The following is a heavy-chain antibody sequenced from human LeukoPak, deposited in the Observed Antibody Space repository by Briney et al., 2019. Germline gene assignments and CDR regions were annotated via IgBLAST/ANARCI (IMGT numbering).Heavy chain of an antibody. V-gene: IGHV4-4*09. Sequence: SETLSLTCTVSGGSISSYYWSWIRQPPGKGLEWIGYIYTSGSTNYNPSLKSRVTISVDTSKNQFSLKLSSVTAADTAVYYCARQNTAMVTFDYWGQGTLVTVSS. D-gene: IGHD5-18*01. CDR1: GGSISSYY. J-gene: IGHJ4*02. CDR3: ARQNTAMVTFDY. CDR2: IYTSGST.